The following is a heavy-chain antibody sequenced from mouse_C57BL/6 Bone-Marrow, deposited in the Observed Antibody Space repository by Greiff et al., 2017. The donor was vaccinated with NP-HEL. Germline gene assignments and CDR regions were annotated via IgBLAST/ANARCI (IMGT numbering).Heavy chain of an antibody. V-gene: IGHV1-80*01. CDR1: GYAFSSYW. CDR2: IYPGDGDT. J-gene: IGHJ4*01. CDR3: ARGDYSSSRFGCAVDY. Sequence: VKLMESGAELVKPGASVKISCKASGYAFSSYWMNWVKERPGKGLEWIGQIYPGDGDTKYNGKFKGKATLTADKSSSTAYMQVSSLTSEDSAVYFCARGDYSSSRFGCAVDYWGQGTSVTVSS. D-gene: IGHD1-1*01.